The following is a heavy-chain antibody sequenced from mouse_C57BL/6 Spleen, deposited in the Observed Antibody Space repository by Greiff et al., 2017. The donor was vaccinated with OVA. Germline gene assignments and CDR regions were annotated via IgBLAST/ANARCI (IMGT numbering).Heavy chain of an antibody. CDR3: ARGGWLLLYYYAMDY. CDR2: ISYDGSN. CDR1: GYSITSGYY. Sequence: VQLQQSGPGLVKPSQSLSLTCSVTGYSITSGYYWNWIRQFPGNKLEWMGYISYDGSNNYNPSLKNRISITRDTSKNQFFLKLNSVTTEDTATYYCARGGWLLLYYYAMDYWGQGTSVTVSS. D-gene: IGHD2-3*01. J-gene: IGHJ4*01. V-gene: IGHV3-6*01.